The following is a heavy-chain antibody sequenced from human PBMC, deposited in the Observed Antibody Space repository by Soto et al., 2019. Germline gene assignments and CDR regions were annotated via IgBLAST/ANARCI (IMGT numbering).Heavy chain of an antibody. CDR2: ISYDGSNK. V-gene: IGHV3-30*18. CDR1: GFTFSSYG. CDR3: AKEYNSDDFWSGYPSPPTYYYYGMDV. Sequence: PGGSLRLSCAASGFTFSSYGMHWVRQAPGKGLEWVAVISYDGSNKYYADSVKGRFTISRDNSKNTLYLQMNSLRAEDTAVYYCAKEYNSDDFWSGYPSPPTYYYYGMDVWGQGTTVTVSS. D-gene: IGHD3-3*01. J-gene: IGHJ6*02.